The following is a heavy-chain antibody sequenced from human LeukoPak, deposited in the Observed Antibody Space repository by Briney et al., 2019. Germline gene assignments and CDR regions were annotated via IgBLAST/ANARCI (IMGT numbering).Heavy chain of an antibody. CDR3: ARDRDLYRSGGSCYPGYFDY. CDR1: GYTFTSYY. V-gene: IGHV1-46*01. J-gene: IGHJ4*02. CDR2: INPSGGST. Sequence: ASVKVSCKASGYTFTSYYMHWVRQAPGQGLGWMGIINPSGGSTSYAQKFQGRVTMTRDTSTSTVYMELSSLRSEDTAVYYCARDRDLYRSGGSCYPGYFDYWGQGTLVTVSS. D-gene: IGHD2-15*01.